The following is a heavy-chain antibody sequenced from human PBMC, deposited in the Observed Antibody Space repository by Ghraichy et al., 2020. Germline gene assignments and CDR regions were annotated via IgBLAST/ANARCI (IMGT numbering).Heavy chain of an antibody. D-gene: IGHD5-18*01. V-gene: IGHV3-7*03. CDR1: GFTFSSYW. CDR3: ARRMVQLSTEYYFDY. J-gene: IGHJ4*02. CDR2: IKQDGSEK. Sequence: GESLNISCAASGFTFSSYWMSWVRQAPGKGLEWVANIKQDGSEKSYVDSVKGRFTISRDNAKNLLYLQVSSLRAEDTAVYYCARRMVQLSTEYYFDYWGQGTLVTVSS.